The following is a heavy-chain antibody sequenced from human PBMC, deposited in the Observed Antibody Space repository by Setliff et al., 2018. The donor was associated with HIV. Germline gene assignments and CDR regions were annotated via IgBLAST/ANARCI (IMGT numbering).Heavy chain of an antibody. Sequence: GGSLRLSCAASGFTFSTYWMSWVRQAPGKGLEWVSAISGSGGSTYYADSVKGRFTISRDNSKNTLYLQMNSLRAEDTAVYYCAKDYSSGWTRDYYFDYWGQGTLVTVSS. CDR3: AKDYSSGWTRDYYFDY. J-gene: IGHJ4*02. V-gene: IGHV3-23*01. D-gene: IGHD6-19*01. CDR2: ISGSGGST. CDR1: GFTFSTYW.